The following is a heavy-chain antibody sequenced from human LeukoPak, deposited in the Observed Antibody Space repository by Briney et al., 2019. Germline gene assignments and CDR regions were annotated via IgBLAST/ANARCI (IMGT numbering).Heavy chain of an antibody. CDR2: IYYSGST. V-gene: IGHV4-39*01. Sequence: SETLSLTCTGSGGSISSSSFYWGWIRQPPGKGLEWIGSIYYSGSTYYNPSLKSRVTISVDTSKNQFSLKLSSVTAADTAVYYCARLGYSGSSADWGPGTMVTVSS. CDR1: GGSISSSSFY. CDR3: ARLGYSGSSAD. D-gene: IGHD1-26*01. J-gene: IGHJ3*01.